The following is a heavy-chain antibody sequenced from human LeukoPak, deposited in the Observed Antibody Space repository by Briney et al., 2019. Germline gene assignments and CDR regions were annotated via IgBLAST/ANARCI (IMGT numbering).Heavy chain of an antibody. CDR1: GGSISSGDYY. D-gene: IGHD4-17*01. J-gene: IGHJ4*02. CDR2: IYDSGNT. CDR3: ARGDYGVQIDY. V-gene: IGHV4-61*08. Sequence: PSQTLSLTCTVSGGSISSGDYYWSWIRQPPGKGLEWIGYIYDSGNTNYNPSLKSRVTISVDTSKNQFSLKVSSVTAADTAVYYCARGDYGVQIDYWGQGTPVTVSS.